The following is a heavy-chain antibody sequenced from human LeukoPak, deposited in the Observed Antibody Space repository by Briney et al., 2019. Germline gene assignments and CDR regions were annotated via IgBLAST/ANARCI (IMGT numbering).Heavy chain of an antibody. Sequence: ASVKVSCKASGYTFATYDISWVRQAPGQGLEWMGWISGYNGNTNYAQKVQGRVTMTIDASTSTAYMDLRSLRADDAALYFCARGGASSGYDYWGQGTLVTVSS. CDR2: ISGYNGNT. J-gene: IGHJ4*02. CDR3: ARGGASSGYDY. V-gene: IGHV1-18*01. CDR1: GYTFATYD. D-gene: IGHD6-19*01.